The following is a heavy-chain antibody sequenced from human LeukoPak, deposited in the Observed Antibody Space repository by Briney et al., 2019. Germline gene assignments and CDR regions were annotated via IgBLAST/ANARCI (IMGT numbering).Heavy chain of an antibody. CDR2: ISAYNGNT. J-gene: IGHJ4*02. V-gene: IGHV1-18*01. D-gene: IGHD5-12*01. CDR3: ARGGYSGSDWAGGDY. Sequence: ASLKGSCKASGYTFTSYGISWVRQAPGQGLEWMGWISAYNGNTNYAQKLQGRVTMTTDTSTSTAYMELRSLRSDDTAVYYCARGGYSGSDWAGGDYWGQGTLVTVSS. CDR1: GYTFTSYG.